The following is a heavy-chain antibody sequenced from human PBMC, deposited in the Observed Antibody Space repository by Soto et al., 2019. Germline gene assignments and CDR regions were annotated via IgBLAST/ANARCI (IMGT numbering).Heavy chain of an antibody. J-gene: IGHJ6*02. Sequence: QVQLVESGGGVVQPGTSLRLSCVASGFTFNKFDMHWIRQTPDKRLQWVAFIAYDGINKYYTGSVKGRFSVSRDNSKNTVSRQMNNLGLEETATYLCARGDQDDILHRYYAIDAWGPGTTVTISS. CDR2: IAYDGINK. V-gene: IGHV3-30-3*01. CDR1: GFTFNKFD. D-gene: IGHD1-26*01. CDR3: ARGDQDDILHRYYAIDA.